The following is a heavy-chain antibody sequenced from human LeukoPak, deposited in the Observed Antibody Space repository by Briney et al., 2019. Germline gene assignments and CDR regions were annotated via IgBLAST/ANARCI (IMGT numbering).Heavy chain of an antibody. J-gene: IGHJ5*02. Sequence: ASVKVSCKASGYTFTSYGISWVRQAPGQGLEWTGWISAYNGNTNYAQRLQGRVTMTTDTSTSTAYMELRSLRSDDTAVYYCARARYYDSSGYHNWFDPWGQGTLVTVSS. D-gene: IGHD3-22*01. CDR2: ISAYNGNT. V-gene: IGHV1-18*01. CDR3: ARARYYDSSGYHNWFDP. CDR1: GYTFTSYG.